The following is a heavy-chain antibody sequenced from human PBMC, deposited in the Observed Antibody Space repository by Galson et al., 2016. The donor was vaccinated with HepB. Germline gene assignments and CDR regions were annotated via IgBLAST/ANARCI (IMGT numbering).Heavy chain of an antibody. V-gene: IGHV3-53*01. CDR1: GYTVSSSY. CDR3: ASLRFKGFDL. D-gene: IGHD3-3*01. J-gene: IGHJ2*01. Sequence: SLRLSCAASGYTVSSSYMSWVRQAPGKGLEWVSVIYSGGSTYYADSVKGRFTISRDNSKNTLYLQMNSLRAEDTAVYYCASLRFKGFDLWGRGTLVTVSS. CDR2: IYSGGST.